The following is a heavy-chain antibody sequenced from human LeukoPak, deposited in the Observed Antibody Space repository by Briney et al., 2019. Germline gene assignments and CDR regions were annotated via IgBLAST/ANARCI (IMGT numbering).Heavy chain of an antibody. CDR2: IIGSGGNT. CDR3: AVTPDPTTDYYYGMDV. D-gene: IGHD4-17*01. Sequence: GGSLRLSCAASGFTFNNYAMTWVRQAPGKGLEWVSTIIGSGGNTDYADSVKGRFTISRDNSKNTLYLQMSSLRAEDTAVYYCAVTPDPTTDYYYGMDVWGQGTTVTVSS. V-gene: IGHV3-23*01. CDR1: GFTFNNYA. J-gene: IGHJ6*02.